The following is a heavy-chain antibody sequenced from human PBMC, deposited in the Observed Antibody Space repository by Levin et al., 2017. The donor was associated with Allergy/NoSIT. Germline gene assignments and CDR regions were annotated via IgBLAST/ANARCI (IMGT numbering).Heavy chain of an antibody. Sequence: GGSLRLSCAASGFTFSSYAMHWVRQAPGKGLEWVAVISYDGSNKYYADSVKGRFTISRDNSKNTLYLQMNSLRAEDTAGYYWAREPGEQWLAKGRGGHWFDPWGQGTLVTVSS. V-gene: IGHV3-30-3*01. J-gene: IGHJ5*02. CDR3: AREPGEQWLAKGRGGHWFDP. CDR2: ISYDGSNK. CDR1: GFTFSSYA. D-gene: IGHD6-19*01.